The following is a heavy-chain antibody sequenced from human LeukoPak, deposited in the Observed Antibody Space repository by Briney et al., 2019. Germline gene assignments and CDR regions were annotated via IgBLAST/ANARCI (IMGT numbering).Heavy chain of an antibody. J-gene: IGHJ4*02. V-gene: IGHV4-34*01. D-gene: IGHD6-6*01. CDR2: IKHDGDT. CDR3: AIPSIAPY. Sequence: SETLSLTCVVYGGSVSRYYWSWVRQRQGKGLERIGEIKHDGDTNVNPSLKSRVTMSRDTSKNQFSLKLDSVTAADSAMYYCAIPSIAPYWGQGVLVTVSS. CDR1: GGSVSRYY.